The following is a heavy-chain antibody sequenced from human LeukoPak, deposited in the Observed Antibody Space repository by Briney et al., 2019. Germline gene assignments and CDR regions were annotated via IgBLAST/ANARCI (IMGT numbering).Heavy chain of an antibody. V-gene: IGHV5-51*01. D-gene: IGHD2-8*01. CDR2: IYPDDSDT. J-gene: IGHJ6*03. Sequence: GESLKISCKGSGYTFSSYWIGWVRQMPGKGLEWMGIIYPDDSDTRYSPSFQGQVTISADKSISTAYLQGSSLKASDTAMYYCARLAYCSNDVCYSNYYYSMDVWGKGTTVTVSS. CDR1: GYTFSSYW. CDR3: ARLAYCSNDVCYSNYYYSMDV.